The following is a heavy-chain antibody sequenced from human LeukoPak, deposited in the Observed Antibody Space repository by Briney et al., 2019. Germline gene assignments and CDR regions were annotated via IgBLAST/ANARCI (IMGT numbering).Heavy chain of an antibody. D-gene: IGHD5-18*01. CDR3: ARQARFQLWLYDY. CDR1: GGTFSSYA. J-gene: IGHJ4*02. V-gene: IGHV1-69*04. Sequence: SVKVSCKASGGTFSSYAISWVRQAPGQGLEWMGRIIPILGIANYAQKFQGRVTITADKSTSTAYMELSSLRSEDTAVYYCARQARFQLWLYDYWGQGTLVTVSS. CDR2: IIPILGIA.